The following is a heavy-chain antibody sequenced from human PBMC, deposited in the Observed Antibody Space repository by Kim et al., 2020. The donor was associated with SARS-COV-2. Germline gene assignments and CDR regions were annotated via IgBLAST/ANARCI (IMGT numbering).Heavy chain of an antibody. V-gene: IGHV3-23*03. D-gene: IGHD3-10*01. CDR3: AKFGKWFGELRQPDTAFDI. CDR2: IYSGGSST. Sequence: GGSLRLSCAASGFTFSSYAMSWVRQAPGKGLEWVSVIYSGGSSTYYADSVKGRFTISRDNSKNTLYLQMNSLRAEDTAVYYCAKFGKWFGELRQPDTAFDIWGQGTMVTVSS. CDR1: GFTFSSYA. J-gene: IGHJ3*02.